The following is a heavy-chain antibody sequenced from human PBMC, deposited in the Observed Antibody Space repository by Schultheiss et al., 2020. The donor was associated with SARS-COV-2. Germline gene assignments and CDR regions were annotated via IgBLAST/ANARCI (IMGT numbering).Heavy chain of an antibody. D-gene: IGHD5-12*01. CDR3: ARVVDKSGYEAPDY. Sequence: SQTLSLTCTVSGGSISSYYWSWIRQPPGKGLEWIGEVNRLGVTNYNPSLKSRVTISVDTSKNQFSLQLSSVTAADTAVYYCARVVDKSGYEAPDYWGQGTLVTVSS. CDR2: VNRLGVT. J-gene: IGHJ4*02. CDR1: GGSISSYY. V-gene: IGHV4-4*09.